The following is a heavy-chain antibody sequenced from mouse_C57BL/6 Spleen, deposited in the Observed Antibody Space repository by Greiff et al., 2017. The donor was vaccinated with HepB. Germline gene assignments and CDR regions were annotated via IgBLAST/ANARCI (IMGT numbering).Heavy chain of an antibody. CDR1: GYTFTSYW. V-gene: IGHV1-59*01. D-gene: IGHD1-1*01. CDR2: IDPSDSYT. Sequence: QVQLQQPGAELVRPGTSVKLSCKASGYTFTSYWMHWVKQRPGQGLEWIGVIDPSDSYTNYNQKFKGKATLTVDTSSSTAYMQLSSLTSEDSAVYYCARVTTVVAKGSFDYWGQGTTLTVSS. J-gene: IGHJ2*01. CDR3: ARVTTVVAKGSFDY.